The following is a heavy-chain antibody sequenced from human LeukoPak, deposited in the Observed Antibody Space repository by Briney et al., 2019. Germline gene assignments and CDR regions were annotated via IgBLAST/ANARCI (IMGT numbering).Heavy chain of an antibody. Sequence: GSLRLSCAASGFTFSSYAMSWVRQAPGKGLEWVSAISGSGGSTYYAGSVKGRFTISRDNSKNTLYLQMNSLRAEDTAVYYCARYTGGWYSDYWGQGTLVTVSS. V-gene: IGHV3-23*01. CDR3: ARYTGGWYSDY. D-gene: IGHD6-19*01. J-gene: IGHJ4*02. CDR2: ISGSGGST. CDR1: GFTFSSYA.